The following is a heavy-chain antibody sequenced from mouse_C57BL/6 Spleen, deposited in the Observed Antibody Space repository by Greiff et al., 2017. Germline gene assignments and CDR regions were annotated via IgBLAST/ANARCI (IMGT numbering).Heavy chain of an antibody. V-gene: IGHV1-26*01. J-gene: IGHJ3*01. D-gene: IGHD4-1*01. CDR3: ARSSGRGLAY. CDR1: GYTFTDYY. Sequence: VQLQQSGPELVKPGASVKISCKASGYTFTDYYMNWVKQSHGKSLEWIGDINPNNGGTSYNQKFKGKATLTVDKSSSTAYMELRSLTSEDSAVYYCARSSGRGLAYWGQGTLVTVSA. CDR2: INPNNGGT.